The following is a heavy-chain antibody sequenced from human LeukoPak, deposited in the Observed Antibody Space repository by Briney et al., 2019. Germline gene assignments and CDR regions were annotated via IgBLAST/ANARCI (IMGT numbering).Heavy chain of an antibody. CDR2: IYHSGST. D-gene: IGHD6-19*01. CDR1: GGSISSGGSS. CDR3: ARDSSGWFDYGMDV. V-gene: IGHV4-30-2*01. Sequence: PSQTLSLTCAVSGGSISSGGSSWSWIRQPPGKGLEWIGYIYHSGSTYYNPSLKSRVTMSVDTSKNQFSLKLSSVTAADTAVYYCARDSSGWFDYGMDVWGQGTTVTVSS. J-gene: IGHJ6*02.